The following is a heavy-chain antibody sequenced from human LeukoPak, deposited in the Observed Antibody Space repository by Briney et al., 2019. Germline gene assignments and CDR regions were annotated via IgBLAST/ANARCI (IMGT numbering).Heavy chain of an antibody. J-gene: IGHJ4*02. CDR3: AREATDSFDY. V-gene: IGHV3-66*02. CDR1: KFTVSSNY. D-gene: IGHD2-21*01. Sequence: GGSLRLSCVASKFTVSSNYMSWVRQAPGKGLEWVSVILSDGSAYYADSVRGRFTISRDISENTLYLQMNSLRAEDTAVYYCAREATDSFDYWGQGTLVTVSS. CDR2: ILSDGSA.